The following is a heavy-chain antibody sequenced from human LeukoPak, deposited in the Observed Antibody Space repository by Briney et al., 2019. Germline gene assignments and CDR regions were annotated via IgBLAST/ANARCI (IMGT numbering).Heavy chain of an antibody. V-gene: IGHV3-33*08. J-gene: IGHJ4*02. Sequence: GGSLRLSCAASGFTFSNYAIHWVRQAPGKGLEWVAVIWYDGSNKYYADSVKGRFTISRDNSKNTLYLQMNSLRAEDTAVYYCARAPYPNYFDYWGQGTLVTVSS. CDR2: IWYDGSNK. CDR3: ARAPYPNYFDY. CDR1: GFTFSNYA.